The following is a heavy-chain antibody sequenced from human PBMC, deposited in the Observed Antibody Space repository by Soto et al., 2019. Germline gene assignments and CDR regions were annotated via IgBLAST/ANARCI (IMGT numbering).Heavy chain of an antibody. Sequence: GGSLRLSCAASGFTVSSNYMSWVRQAPGKGLEWVSVIYSGGSTYYADSVKGRFTISRDNSKNTLYLQMNSLRAEDTAVYYCARDGMATLGGYYYGMDVWGQGTTVTVSS. CDR1: GFTVSSNY. D-gene: IGHD5-12*01. J-gene: IGHJ6*02. CDR3: ARDGMATLGGYYYGMDV. CDR2: IYSGGST. V-gene: IGHV3-53*01.